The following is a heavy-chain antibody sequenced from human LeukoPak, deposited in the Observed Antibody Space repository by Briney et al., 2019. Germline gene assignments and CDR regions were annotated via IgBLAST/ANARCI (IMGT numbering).Heavy chain of an antibody. CDR1: GYTFTSYD. J-gene: IGHJ6*03. Sequence: ASVKVSCKASGYTFTSYDINWVRQATGQGLEWMGWMNPNSGNTGYAQKFQGRVTITRNTSISTAYMELSSLRSEDTAVYYCARGRVTIAAPSYYYYYYYMDVWGKGTTVTVSS. CDR2: MNPNSGNT. D-gene: IGHD6-13*01. CDR3: ARGRVTIAAPSYYYYYYYMDV. V-gene: IGHV1-8*03.